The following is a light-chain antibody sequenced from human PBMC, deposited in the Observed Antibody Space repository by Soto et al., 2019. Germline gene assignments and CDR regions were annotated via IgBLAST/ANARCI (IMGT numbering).Light chain of an antibody. V-gene: IGKV1-9*01. J-gene: IGKJ5*01. CDR1: QGISNF. Sequence: DIKLNQSPSFLSASVGDGVTITCRASQGISNFLAWYQQKPGKAPKLLIFAASSLQSGVPSRFSGSGSGTDFTLTISSLQPEDFATYYCQQADSLPLVTFGQGTRLEIK. CDR2: AAS. CDR3: QQADSLPLVT.